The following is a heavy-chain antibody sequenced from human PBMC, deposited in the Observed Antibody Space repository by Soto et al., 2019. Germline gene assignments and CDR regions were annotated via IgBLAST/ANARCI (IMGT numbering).Heavy chain of an antibody. CDR3: ARGATVTHSDY. Sequence: QVLLQESGPGLVKPSETLSLTCTVSGVSVNSGSFYWTWIRQPPGKGLEWIGFVSYSGTTKYNASLKSRVTISVDPSRSQISLKVSSVTAADTAVYYCARGATVTHSDYWGQGTLVTFSS. CDR2: VSYSGTT. V-gene: IGHV4-61*01. D-gene: IGHD4-17*01. J-gene: IGHJ4*02. CDR1: GVSVNSGSFY.